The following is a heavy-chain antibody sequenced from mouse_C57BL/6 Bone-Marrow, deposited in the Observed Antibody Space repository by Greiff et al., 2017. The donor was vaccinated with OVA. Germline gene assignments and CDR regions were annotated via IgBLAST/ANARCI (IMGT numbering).Heavy chain of an antibody. CDR1: GYTFTSYG. Sequence: QVQLQQSGAELARPGASVKLSCKASGYTFTSYGISWVKQRTGQGLEWIGEIYPRSGNTYYNEKFKGKATLTADKSSSTAYMEFRSLTSEDSAVYFCASPPLLFDYWGQGTTLTVSS. CDR3: ASPPLLFDY. V-gene: IGHV1-81*01. J-gene: IGHJ2*01. D-gene: IGHD6-1*01. CDR2: IYPRSGNT.